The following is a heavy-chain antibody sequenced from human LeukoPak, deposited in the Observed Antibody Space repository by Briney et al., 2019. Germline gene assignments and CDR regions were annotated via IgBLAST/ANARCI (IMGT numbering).Heavy chain of an antibody. Sequence: GESLKISCKGSGYSFTSYWIGWVRQMPGKGLEWMGIIYPGDSDTRYSPSFQGQVTISADKSISTAYLQWSSLKASDTAMYYCASFRRDGCNTQDDYFDYWGQGTLVTVSS. CDR2: IYPGDSDT. D-gene: IGHD5-24*01. V-gene: IGHV5-51*01. J-gene: IGHJ4*02. CDR1: GYSFTSYW. CDR3: ASFRRDGCNTQDDYFDY.